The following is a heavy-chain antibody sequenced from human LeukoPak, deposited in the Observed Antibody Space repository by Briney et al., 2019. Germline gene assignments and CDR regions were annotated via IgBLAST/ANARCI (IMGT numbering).Heavy chain of an antibody. Sequence: ASVKVSCKASGYTFTSYSISWVRQAPGQGLEWMGWISAYNGNTNYAQKLQGRVTMTTDTSTSTAYMELRSLRSDDTAVYYCARDRRCSSTSCGNWFDPWGQGTLVTVSS. CDR3: ARDRRCSSTSCGNWFDP. J-gene: IGHJ5*02. CDR1: GYTFTSYS. CDR2: ISAYNGNT. D-gene: IGHD2-2*01. V-gene: IGHV1-18*01.